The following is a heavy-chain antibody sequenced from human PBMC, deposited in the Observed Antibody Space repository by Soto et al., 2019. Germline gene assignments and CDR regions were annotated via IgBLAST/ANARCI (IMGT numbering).Heavy chain of an antibody. J-gene: IGHJ6*02. CDR3: ARGPTVTLYYYYGMDV. CDR1: GGTFSSYA. D-gene: IGHD4-17*01. Sequence: GASVKVSCKASGGTFSSYAISWVRQAPGQGLEWMGGIIPIFGTANYAQKFQGRVTITADESTSTAYMGLSSLRSEDTAVYYCARGPTVTLYYYYGMDVWGQGTTVTVSS. CDR2: IIPIFGTA. V-gene: IGHV1-69*13.